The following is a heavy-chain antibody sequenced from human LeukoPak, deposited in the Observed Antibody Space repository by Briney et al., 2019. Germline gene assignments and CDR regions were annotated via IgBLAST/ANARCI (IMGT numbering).Heavy chain of an antibody. CDR3: ARDGLGYYFDY. J-gene: IGHJ4*02. CDR1: GFTFTSSA. V-gene: IGHV1-58*02. Sequence: SVKVSCKASGFTFTSSAMQWVRQARGQRLEWIGWIVVGSGNTNYAQKFQGRVTMTRDTSTSTVYMELSSLRSEDTAVYYCARDGLGYYFDYWGQGTLVTVSS. D-gene: IGHD3-16*01. CDR2: IVVGSGNT.